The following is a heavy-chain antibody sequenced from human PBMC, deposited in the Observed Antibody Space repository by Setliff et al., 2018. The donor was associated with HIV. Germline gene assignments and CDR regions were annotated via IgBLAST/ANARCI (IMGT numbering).Heavy chain of an antibody. CDR3: VRNGNYYYMDV. V-gene: IGHV3-66*02. CDR1: GFSFSDFW. Sequence: GGSLRLSCAASGFSFSDFWMHWVRQAPGKGLEWVSVIYSDGNTYYADSVKGRFTVSRDNSKNTLHLQMNSLRGEDTAVYYCVRNGNYYYMDVWGKGTTVTVSS. CDR2: IYSDGNT. J-gene: IGHJ6*03.